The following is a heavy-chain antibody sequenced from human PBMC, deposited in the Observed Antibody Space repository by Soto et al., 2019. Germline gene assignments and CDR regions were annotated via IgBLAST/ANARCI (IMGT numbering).Heavy chain of an antibody. D-gene: IGHD6-13*01. J-gene: IGHJ6*02. CDR1: GYTFTSYG. CDR2: ISAYNGNT. V-gene: IGHV1-18*01. Sequence: ASVKVSCKASGYTFTSYGISWVRQAPGQGLEWMGWISAYNGNTNYAQKLQGRVTMTTDTSTSTAYMELRSLRSDDTAVYYCARARPQQQLGMEVAYYYYGMDVWGQGTTVTVSS. CDR3: ARARPQQQLGMEVAYYYYGMDV.